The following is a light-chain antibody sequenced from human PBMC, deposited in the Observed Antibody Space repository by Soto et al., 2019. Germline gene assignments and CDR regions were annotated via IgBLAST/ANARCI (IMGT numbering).Light chain of an antibody. CDR1: SSDVGAYNY. Sequence: QSALTQPASVSGSPGQSITISCTGTSSDVGAYNYVSWYQLHPGKVPKLIISEVRNRPSGVSSRFSGSKSANTASLTISGLQAEDEADYYCSSYTRRSTQVFGTGTKV. V-gene: IGLV2-14*01. CDR3: SSYTRRSTQV. CDR2: EVR. J-gene: IGLJ1*01.